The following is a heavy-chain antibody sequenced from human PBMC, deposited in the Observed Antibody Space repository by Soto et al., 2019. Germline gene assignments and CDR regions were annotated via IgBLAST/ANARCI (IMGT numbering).Heavy chain of an antibody. Sequence: EVQLLESGGGLVQPGGSLRLSCAASGFTFSNYAMSWVRQVPGKGLQWVSGISDSGGSTYYADSVKGRFAISRDNSKNKLYLQMNSLRAEDTAVYYCSKHLARNYDYVWGTYRYIDYWGQGSLVTVSS. D-gene: IGHD3-16*02. CDR2: ISDSGGST. V-gene: IGHV3-23*01. J-gene: IGHJ4*02. CDR1: GFTFSNYA. CDR3: SKHLARNYDYVWGTYRYIDY.